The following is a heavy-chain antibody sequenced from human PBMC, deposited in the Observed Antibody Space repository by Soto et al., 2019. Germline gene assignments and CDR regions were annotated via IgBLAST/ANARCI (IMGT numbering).Heavy chain of an antibody. J-gene: IGHJ4*02. CDR3: VRVGRLGGY. CDR2: IKEDGSEK. D-gene: IGHD3-16*01. CDR1: GFTFSNYW. Sequence: EVQLVESGGGLVQPGGSLRLSCAASGFTFSNYWMSWVRQAPGKGLEWVANIKEDGSEKYYVDSVKGRFTISRDNAKISLYLQMNSLRAEDTAVYYCVRVGRLGGYWGQGTLVTVSS. V-gene: IGHV3-7*03.